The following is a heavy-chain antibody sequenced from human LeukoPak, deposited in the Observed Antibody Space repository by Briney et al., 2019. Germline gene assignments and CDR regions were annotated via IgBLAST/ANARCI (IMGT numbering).Heavy chain of an antibody. CDR3: ARDADIAVAGTEGY. Sequence: GGSLRLSCAASGFTFSDYYMSWIRQAPGKGLEWVSYISSSGSTIYYADSEKGRFTISRDNAKNSLYLQMNSLRAEDTAVYYCARDADIAVAGTEGYWGQGTLVTVSS. CDR2: ISSSGSTI. CDR1: GFTFSDYY. V-gene: IGHV3-11*01. D-gene: IGHD6-19*01. J-gene: IGHJ4*02.